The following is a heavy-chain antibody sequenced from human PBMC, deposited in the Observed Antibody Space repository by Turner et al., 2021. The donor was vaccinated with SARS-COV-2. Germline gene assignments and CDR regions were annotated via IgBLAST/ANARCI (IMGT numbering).Heavy chain of an antibody. D-gene: IGHD6-13*01. V-gene: IGHV4-39*01. CDR1: GGSISSNYY. CDR3: ASQASSFWYYYFDS. Sequence: QLQLQESGPGLVKCSETLSLTCTVSGGSISSNYYWGWIRQPPGKRLEWIGSIYYSGTTYYNPSLRSRVTISVDTSKNQFSLKMSSVTAAETAVYYCASQASSFWYYYFDSWGQGTLVTVSS. J-gene: IGHJ4*02. CDR2: IYYSGTT.